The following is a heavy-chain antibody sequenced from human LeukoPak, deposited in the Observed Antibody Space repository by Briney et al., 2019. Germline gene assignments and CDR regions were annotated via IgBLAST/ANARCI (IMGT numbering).Heavy chain of an antibody. CDR3: AREGTGLEEYFDY. CDR2: IYYSGST. V-gene: IGHV4-61*01. CDR1: GGSVSSGSYD. D-gene: IGHD1/OR15-1a*01. Sequence: PSETLSLTCTVSGGSVSSGSYDWSWIRQPPGRGLEWIGYIYYSGSTNYNPSLKSRVTISVDTSKNQFSLKLSSVTAADTAVYYCAREGTGLEEYFDYWGQGTLVTVSS. J-gene: IGHJ4*02.